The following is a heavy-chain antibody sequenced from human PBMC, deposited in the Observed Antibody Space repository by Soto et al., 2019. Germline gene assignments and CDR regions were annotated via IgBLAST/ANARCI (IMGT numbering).Heavy chain of an antibody. J-gene: IGHJ5*02. V-gene: IGHV4-4*07. CDR1: GGSISKFY. Sequence: QVQLQESGPGVVKPSETLSLSCCVSGGSISKFYWSWIRKTAGKGLEWMGRVYATGTTDYNPSLRSRVTMSVDISKKTFSLRLTSVTAADTGVYYCVRDGSKTLRDWFDPWGQGKLVTVSS. CDR2: VYATGTT. CDR3: VRDGSKTLRDWFDP.